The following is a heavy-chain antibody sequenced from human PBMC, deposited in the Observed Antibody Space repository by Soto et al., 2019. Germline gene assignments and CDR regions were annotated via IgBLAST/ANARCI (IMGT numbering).Heavy chain of an antibody. D-gene: IGHD3-22*01. J-gene: IGHJ5*02. CDR3: ARDRGPSSGYYPYWFDP. CDR1: GYSFTSYY. CDR2: IHPTGVST. Sequence: ASVKVSCKASGYSFTSYYMHWVRQAPGQGLEWMGLIHPTGVSTLYAQKFQGRVTMTRDTSTSTDYMELSSLRSEDTAVYYCARDRGPSSGYYPYWFDPWG. V-gene: IGHV1-46*01.